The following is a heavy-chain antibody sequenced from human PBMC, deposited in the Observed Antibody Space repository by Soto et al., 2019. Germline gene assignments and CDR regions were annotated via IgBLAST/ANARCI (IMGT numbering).Heavy chain of an antibody. Sequence: SETLSLTCAVYGGSFSGYYWSWIRQPPGKGLEWIGEINHSGSTNYNPSLKSRVTISVDTSKNQFSLKLSSVTAADTAVYYCARGIPLEVVYYYYGMDVWGQGTTVTVSS. CDR1: GGSFSGYY. CDR2: INHSGST. D-gene: IGHD2-15*01. V-gene: IGHV4-34*01. J-gene: IGHJ6*02. CDR3: ARGIPLEVVYYYYGMDV.